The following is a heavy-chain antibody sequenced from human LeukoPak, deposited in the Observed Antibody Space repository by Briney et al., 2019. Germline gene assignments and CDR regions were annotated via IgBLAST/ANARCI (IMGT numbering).Heavy chain of an antibody. CDR3: AKDRCSNGIGCLYYYMDV. J-gene: IGHJ6*03. CDR1: GFTFSSYA. CDR2: ISHNGGST. D-gene: IGHD2-8*01. Sequence: GGSLRLSCAASGFTFSSYAMSWVRQAPGKGLEWVPSISHNGGSTLYADSMKGRFSISRDNARNSLYLQMNSLRAEDTAVYYCAKDRCSNGIGCLYYYMDVWGKGTTVTISS. V-gene: IGHV3-23*01.